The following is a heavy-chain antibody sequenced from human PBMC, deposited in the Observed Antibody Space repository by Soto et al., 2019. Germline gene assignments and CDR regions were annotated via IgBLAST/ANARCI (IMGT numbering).Heavy chain of an antibody. CDR3: AGRTGYPFDY. CDR2: VGGNGLDT. J-gene: IGHJ4*02. CDR1: GFISSNYA. D-gene: IGHD3-9*01. Sequence: EVQLLESGGGLVQPGGSLRLSCAASGFISSNYAMNWVRQAPGKGLEWVSAVGGNGLDTYYADSVKGRFTISRDNSNNTLYLQMNSLRAEDTAVYYCAGRTGYPFDYWGQGTLVTVSS. V-gene: IGHV3-23*01.